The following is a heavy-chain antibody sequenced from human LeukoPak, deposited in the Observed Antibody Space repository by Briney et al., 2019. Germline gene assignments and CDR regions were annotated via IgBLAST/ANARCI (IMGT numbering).Heavy chain of an antibody. J-gene: IGHJ5*02. CDR3: VRMTVRGVISP. CDR1: GYTFTNHD. CDR2: MNPNNGNT. V-gene: IGHV1-8*03. Sequence: ASVKVSCKASGYTFTNHDINWVRQATGQGLEWMGWMNPNNGNTGYLQKFQGRLTITRDTSISTAYMELSSLRSDDTAVYYCVRMTVRGVISPWGQGTRVTVSS. D-gene: IGHD3-10*01.